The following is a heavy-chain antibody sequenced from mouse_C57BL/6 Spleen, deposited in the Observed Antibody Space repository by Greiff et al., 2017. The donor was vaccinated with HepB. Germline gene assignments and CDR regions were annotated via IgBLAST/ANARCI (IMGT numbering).Heavy chain of an antibody. J-gene: IGHJ2*01. CDR2: IYPGSGNT. V-gene: IGHV1-76*01. CDR1: GYTFTDYY. D-gene: IGHD2-4*01. CDR3: ARSPTMITFDY. Sequence: VQLQESGAELVRPGASVKLSCKASGYTFTDYYINWVKQRPGQGLEWIARIYPGSGNTYYNEKCKGKATLTAEKSSSTAYMQLSSLTSEDSAVYFCARSPTMITFDYWGQGTTLTVSS.